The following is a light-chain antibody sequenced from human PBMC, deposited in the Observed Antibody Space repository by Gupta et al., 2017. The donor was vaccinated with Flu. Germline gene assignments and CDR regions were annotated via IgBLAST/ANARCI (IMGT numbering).Light chain of an antibody. CDR2: GAS. Sequence: EIVLTQSPGTLSLSPGERATLSCRASQSVTANYLAWYQQKPGQAPRLLIYGASTRATGIPDRFSGSGSETDFTLTIGSLEPGDFAVYYCQQYGSSPRTFGQGTRVELK. CDR1: QSVTANY. V-gene: IGKV3-20*01. J-gene: IGKJ1*01. CDR3: QQYGSSPRT.